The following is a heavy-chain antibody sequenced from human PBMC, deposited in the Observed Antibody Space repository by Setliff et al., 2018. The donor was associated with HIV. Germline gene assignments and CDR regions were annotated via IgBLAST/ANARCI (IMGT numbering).Heavy chain of an antibody. Sequence: ASVKVSCKASGYTFTSYYMHWVRQAPGQGLEWMGIINPSGGSTSYAQKFQGRVTMTTDTSTSTAYMELRSLRSNDTAVYYCARAGAEVTSHFDWWGQGTLVTVSS. V-gene: IGHV1-46*01. J-gene: IGHJ4*02. D-gene: IGHD2-21*02. CDR2: INPSGGST. CDR3: ARAGAEVTSHFDW. CDR1: GYTFTSYY.